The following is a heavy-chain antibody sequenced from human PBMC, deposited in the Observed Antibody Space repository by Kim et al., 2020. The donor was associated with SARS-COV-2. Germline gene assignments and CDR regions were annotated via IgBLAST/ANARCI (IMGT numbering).Heavy chain of an antibody. J-gene: IGHJ4*01. D-gene: IGHD5-12*01. V-gene: IGHV3-30*18. Sequence: GGSLRLSCAASGFTFSNHDIHWVREAPGKGLEWVIVISYDGNFNSYAGSVKGRFSISRDNSKNTLYLQMNSLRAEDTAVYYCTKARRQSGTFLPDVDYWG. CDR2: ISYDGNFN. CDR3: TKARRQSGTFLPDVDY. CDR1: GFTFSNHD.